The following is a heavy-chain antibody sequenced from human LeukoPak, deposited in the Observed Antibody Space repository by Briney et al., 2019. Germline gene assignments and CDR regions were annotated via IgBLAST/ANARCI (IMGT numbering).Heavy chain of an antibody. J-gene: IGHJ4*02. CDR3: VKSAIVATMSPYYFDY. Sequence: PGGSLRLSCSASGFXFSSYAIHWVRQAPGKGLEYVSAISSNGGSTYYADSVKGRFTISRDNSKNTLYLQMSSLRAEDTAVYYCVKSAIVATMSPYYFDYWGQGTLVTVSS. V-gene: IGHV3-64D*06. CDR1: GFXFSSYA. CDR2: ISSNGGST. D-gene: IGHD5-12*01.